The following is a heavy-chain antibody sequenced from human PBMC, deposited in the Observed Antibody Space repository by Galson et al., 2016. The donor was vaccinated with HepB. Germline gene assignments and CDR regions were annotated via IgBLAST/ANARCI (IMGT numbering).Heavy chain of an antibody. J-gene: IGHJ6*02. CDR2: INAGNGDT. CDR3: ANTISLSYFPFYGMDV. D-gene: IGHD1-26*01. V-gene: IGHV1-3*01. Sequence: SVKVSCKASGYTVTTYGIHWVRQAPGQRLEWMGWINAGNGDTKYSQRFQGRVTITRDTFASPAYMEQSDLRSEDTAVYYCANTISLSYFPFYGMDVWGQGTTVAVSS. CDR1: GYTVTTYG.